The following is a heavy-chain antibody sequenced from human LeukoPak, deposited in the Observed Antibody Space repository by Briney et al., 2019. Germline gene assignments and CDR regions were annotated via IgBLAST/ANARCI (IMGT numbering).Heavy chain of an antibody. D-gene: IGHD6-13*01. Sequence: SGPTLVNPTQTLTLTCTFSGFSLSTSGVGVGWIRQPPGKALEWLALIYWDDDKRYSPSLKSRLTITKVTSKNQVVLTMTNMDPVDTATYYCAHSLFGIAAAADWFDPWGQGTLVTVSS. J-gene: IGHJ5*02. CDR1: GFSLSTSGVG. CDR2: IYWDDDK. V-gene: IGHV2-5*02. CDR3: AHSLFGIAAAADWFDP.